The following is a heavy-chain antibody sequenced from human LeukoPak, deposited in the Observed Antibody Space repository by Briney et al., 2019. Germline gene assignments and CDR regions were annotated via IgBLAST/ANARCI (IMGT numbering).Heavy chain of an antibody. CDR2: ISYDGSNK. D-gene: IGHD2-15*01. J-gene: IGHJ3*02. V-gene: IGHV3-30*04. Sequence: GGSLRLSCAASGFTFSSYAMHWVRQAPGKGLEWVAVISYDGSNKYYADSVKGRFTISRDNSKNTLYLQMNSLRAEDTALYYCAKGRGGSSYYVTFDIWGQGTMVTVSS. CDR3: AKGRGGSSYYVTFDI. CDR1: GFTFSSYA.